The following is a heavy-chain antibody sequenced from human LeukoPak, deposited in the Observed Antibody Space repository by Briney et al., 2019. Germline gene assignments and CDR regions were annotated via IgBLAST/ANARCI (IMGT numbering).Heavy chain of an antibody. D-gene: IGHD5-24*01. Sequence: GRSLRLSCVASGFTFRSYAMHWVRQAPGKGLEWVAVISCDGSKRYYADSVKGRFTISRDNSKNTLYVQMNSLRAEDTAVYYCARDSSPAPDGYNCHYWGQGTLVTVSS. CDR2: ISCDGSKR. CDR3: ARDSSPAPDGYNCHY. CDR1: GFTFRSYA. V-gene: IGHV3-30-3*01. J-gene: IGHJ4*02.